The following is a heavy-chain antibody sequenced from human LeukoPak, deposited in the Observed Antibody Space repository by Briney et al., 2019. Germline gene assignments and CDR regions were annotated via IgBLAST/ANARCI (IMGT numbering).Heavy chain of an antibody. V-gene: IGHV3-74*01. J-gene: IGHJ4*02. CDR1: GFTFSSYW. CDR3: ARLDILTGNYYYFSF. Sequence: GGSLRLSCAASGFTFSSYWMHWVRQAPGMGLVWVSRISGDGSTTSYADSVKGRFTISRDNAKNTLYLQMNSLRAEDTAVYYCARLDILTGNYYYFSFWGQGTLVTVSS. CDR2: ISGDGSTT. D-gene: IGHD3-9*01.